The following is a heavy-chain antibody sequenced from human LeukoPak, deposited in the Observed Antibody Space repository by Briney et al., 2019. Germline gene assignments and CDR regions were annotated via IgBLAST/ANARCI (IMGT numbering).Heavy chain of an antibody. CDR3: ARRWGDLFGGSAFDI. J-gene: IGHJ3*02. CDR1: GYTFTGYY. Sequence: GASVKVSCKASGYTFTGYYMHWVRQAPGQGLEWMGWINPNSGGTNYAQKFQGRVTMTRDTSISTAYMELSSLRSEDTAVYYCARRWGDLFGGSAFDIWGQGTMVTVSS. V-gene: IGHV1-2*02. D-gene: IGHD4-23*01. CDR2: INPNSGGT.